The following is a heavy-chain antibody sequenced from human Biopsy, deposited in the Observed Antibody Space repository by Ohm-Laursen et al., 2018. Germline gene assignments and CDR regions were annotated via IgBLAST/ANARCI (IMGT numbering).Heavy chain of an antibody. CDR3: STGGGDFYYNGMDV. Sequence: SLRLSCTASGFTFGDAWMSWIRQAPGKGLEWVGRIKSKFDGETTDYAAPVKGRFIISRDDSKSTLFLQMNSLKVEDTGVYFCSTGGGDFYYNGMDVWGQGTTVPVSS. J-gene: IGHJ6*02. D-gene: IGHD3-16*01. CDR2: IKSKFDGETT. CDR1: GFTFGDAW. V-gene: IGHV3-15*01.